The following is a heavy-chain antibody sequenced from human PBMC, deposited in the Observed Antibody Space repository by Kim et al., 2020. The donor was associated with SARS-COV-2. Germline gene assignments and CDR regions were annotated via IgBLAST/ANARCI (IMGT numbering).Heavy chain of an antibody. D-gene: IGHD5-18*01. Sequence: YDGDPVKGRFTISRDNSRNSLYRQMNGLRAEDTAVYYCAREGYSSGRYMDIWGQGTLITVSS. J-gene: IGHJ4*02. CDR3: AREGYSSGRYMDI. V-gene: IGHV3-33*01.